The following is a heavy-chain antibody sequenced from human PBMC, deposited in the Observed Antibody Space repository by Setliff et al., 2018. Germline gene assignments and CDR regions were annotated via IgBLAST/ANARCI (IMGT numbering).Heavy chain of an antibody. V-gene: IGHV1-69*05. Sequence: GASVKVSCKASGGTFSSYAISWVRQAPGQGLEWMGGIIPIFATANYPQKFQGRVTITTDESTRTAYMELSSLRSEDTAVYYCARELQPGNPYFDYWGQGTLVTVSS. CDR1: GGTFSSYA. CDR2: IIPIFATA. J-gene: IGHJ4*02. CDR3: ARELQPGNPYFDY. D-gene: IGHD1-1*01.